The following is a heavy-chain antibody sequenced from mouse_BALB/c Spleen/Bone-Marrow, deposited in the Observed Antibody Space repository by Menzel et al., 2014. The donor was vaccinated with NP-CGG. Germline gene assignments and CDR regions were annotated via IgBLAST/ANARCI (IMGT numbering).Heavy chain of an antibody. CDR2: IWTGGGT. J-gene: IGHJ1*01. V-gene: IGHV2-9-2*01. CDR3: VRGWYIDV. CDR1: GFSLTSYD. Sequence: VQVVESGPGLVAPSQSLSITCTVSGFSLTSYDISWIRQPPGKGLEWLGVIWTGGGTNYNSAFMSRLSISKDNSKSQVFLKMNSLQTDDTAIYYCVRGWYIDVWGAGTTVTVSS.